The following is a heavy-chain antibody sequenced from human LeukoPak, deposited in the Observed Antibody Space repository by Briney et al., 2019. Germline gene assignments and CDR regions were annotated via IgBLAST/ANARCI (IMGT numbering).Heavy chain of an antibody. CDR3: AKGPLRGTAAAIDY. CDR1: GFTFNNYG. D-gene: IGHD2-2*01. V-gene: IGHV3-30*18. J-gene: IGHJ4*02. CDR2: ISYDGRNK. Sequence: GSPRLSCAASGFTFNNYGMHWVRQAPGKGLEWVSVISYDGRNKHYPDSVKGRFTISRDISTDTLWLQMDSLRTEDTAVYYCAKGPLRGTAAAIDYWGQGTLVTVSS.